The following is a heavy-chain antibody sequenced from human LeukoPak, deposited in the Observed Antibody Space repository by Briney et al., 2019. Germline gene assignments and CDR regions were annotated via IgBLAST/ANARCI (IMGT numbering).Heavy chain of an antibody. CDR1: GFSFSGYE. V-gene: IGHV3-48*03. CDR3: ARSRPLRGVTVDY. Sequence: PGGSLRLSCAASGFSFSGYEMNWVRQAPGKGLEWVSYISTGTTIYYADSVKGRFTISRDNAKKSLYLQMNSLRAEDTAVYYCARSRPLRGVTVDYWGQGTLVTVSS. CDR2: ISTGTTI. D-gene: IGHD3-10*01. J-gene: IGHJ4*02.